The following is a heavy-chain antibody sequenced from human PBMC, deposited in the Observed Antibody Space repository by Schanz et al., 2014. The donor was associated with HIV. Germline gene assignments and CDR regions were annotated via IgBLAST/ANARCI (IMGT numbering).Heavy chain of an antibody. CDR3: ARAYPEDTALIDY. Sequence: QVQLVQSGAEVKKPGASVKVSCKASGYTFTSYDIIWVRQATGQGLEWMGWMSPNSGNTDYAQKFQGRVTMTRDSSISTAYMELSTLRSEDTAVYYCARAYPEDTALIDYWGQGTLVTVSS. CDR2: MSPNSGNT. V-gene: IGHV1-8*01. J-gene: IGHJ4*02. D-gene: IGHD5-18*01. CDR1: GYTFTSYD.